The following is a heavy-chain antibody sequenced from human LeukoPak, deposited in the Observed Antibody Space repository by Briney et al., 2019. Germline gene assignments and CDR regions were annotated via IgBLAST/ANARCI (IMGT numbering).Heavy chain of an antibody. Sequence: PSGTLSLTCAVSGGSISSYYWSWIRQPPGKGLEWIGYIYYSGSTNYNPSLKSRVTISVDTSKNQFSLKLSSVTAADTAVYYCAREDYYGSGSYYNWFDPWGQGTLVTVSS. CDR2: IYYSGST. CDR3: AREDYYGSGSYYNWFDP. J-gene: IGHJ5*02. V-gene: IGHV4-59*01. CDR1: GGSISSYY. D-gene: IGHD3-10*01.